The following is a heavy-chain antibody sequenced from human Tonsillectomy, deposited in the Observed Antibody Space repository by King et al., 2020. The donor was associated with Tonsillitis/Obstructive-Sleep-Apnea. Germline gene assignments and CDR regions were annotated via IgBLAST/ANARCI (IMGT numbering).Heavy chain of an antibody. CDR2: ISWNSGTI. J-gene: IGHJ4*01. CDR1: AFTFENYA. Sequence: VQLVESGGGLVQPGTSLTLSCAGSAFTFENYAMHWVRQAPGKGLEWVSGISWNSGTIDYADSVRGRFTISRDNAKNSLYLQMNNLRVEDTAFYYCAKEDLWGHGTLVTVSS. CDR3: AKEDL. V-gene: IGHV3-9*01.